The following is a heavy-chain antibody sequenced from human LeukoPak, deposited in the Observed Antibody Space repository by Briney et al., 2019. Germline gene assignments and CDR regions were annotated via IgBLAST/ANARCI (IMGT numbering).Heavy chain of an antibody. CDR2: VSIGGSFI. CDR1: GFTFGSYG. CDR3: ARNKINTVTTGWYFDL. D-gene: IGHD4-17*01. J-gene: IGHJ2*01. Sequence: GGSLRLSCAASGFTFGSYGMNWVRQAPGKGLEWVSFVSIGGSFIYYADSVKGRFTISRDDAKNSLYLEMNSLTAEDTAEYYCARNKINTVTTGWYFDLWGRGTLVSVSS. V-gene: IGHV3-21*01.